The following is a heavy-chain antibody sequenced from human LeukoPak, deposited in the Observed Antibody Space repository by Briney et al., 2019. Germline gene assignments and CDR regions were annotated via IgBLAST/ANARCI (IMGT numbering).Heavy chain of an antibody. V-gene: IGHV3-7*02. CDR2: IKQDGSEK. CDR1: GFTFSSYW. J-gene: IGHJ4*02. CDR3: ASGRQQLIY. D-gene: IGHD6-13*01. Sequence: GGSLRLSCAASGFTFSSYWMNSVRQAPAKGLEWVANIKQDGSEKYYVVSVKGRFTISRDNAKNSLYLQMNSLRAEDTAVYYCASGRQQLIYWGQGTLVTVSS.